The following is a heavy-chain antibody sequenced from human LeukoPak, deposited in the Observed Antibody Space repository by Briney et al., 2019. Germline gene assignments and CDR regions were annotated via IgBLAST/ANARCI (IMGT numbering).Heavy chain of an antibody. CDR1: GFTFSDYY. CDR3: ARERENYYGSGSYYSRDWFDP. D-gene: IGHD3-10*01. CDR2: IKQDGSEK. J-gene: IGHJ5*02. Sequence: GGSLRLSCAASGFTFSDYYMSWVRQAPGKGLEWVANIKQDGSEKYYVDSVKGRFTISRDNAKNSLYLQMNNLRAEDTAVYYCARERENYYGSGSYYSRDWFDPWGQGTLVTVSS. V-gene: IGHV3-7*01.